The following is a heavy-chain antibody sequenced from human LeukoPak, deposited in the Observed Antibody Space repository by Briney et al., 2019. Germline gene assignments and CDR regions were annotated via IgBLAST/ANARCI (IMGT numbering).Heavy chain of an antibody. CDR2: INAGNGNT. J-gene: IGHJ6*02. CDR1: GYTFTCYA. D-gene: IGHD2-15*01. CDR3: ARIKCSGGSCYSYYYGMDV. V-gene: IGHV1-3*01. Sequence: ASVKVSCKASGYTFTCYAMHRVRQAPGQRLEWTGSINAGNGNTKYSQKFQGRVTITRDTSASTAYMELSSLRSEDTAVYYCARIKCSGGSCYSYYYGMDVWGQGTTVTVSS.